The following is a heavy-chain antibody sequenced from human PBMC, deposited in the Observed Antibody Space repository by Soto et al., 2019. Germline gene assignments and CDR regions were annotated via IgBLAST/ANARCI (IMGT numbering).Heavy chain of an antibody. D-gene: IGHD5-12*01. V-gene: IGHV4-38-2*01. Sequence: SETQSLTCAVSGYSITSGYYWGWIRQPPGKGLEWIGSIYHSGSTYYNPSLKSRVTISVDTPQKLFSLKLSSVTAADTAVYYCARLPYSYSGYDETYFDYWGQGTLVTVS. CDR1: GYSITSGYY. J-gene: IGHJ4*02. CDR3: ARLPYSYSGYDETYFDY. CDR2: IYHSGST.